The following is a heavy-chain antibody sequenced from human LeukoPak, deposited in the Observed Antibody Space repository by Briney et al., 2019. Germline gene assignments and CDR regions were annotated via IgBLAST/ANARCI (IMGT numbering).Heavy chain of an antibody. CDR2: IFYSGST. V-gene: IGHV4-59*12. CDR3: ARFSQYYDSPTHYLDY. D-gene: IGHD2/OR15-2a*01. Sequence: PSETLSLTCTVSGGSLNNYYWSWVRQPPGKGLEWIGNIFYSGSTTYGPSLNSRVTISLDTSRNQFSLRLNSVTAADTAVYYCARFSQYYDSPTHYLDYWGQGILVTVSS. J-gene: IGHJ4*02. CDR1: GGSLNNYY.